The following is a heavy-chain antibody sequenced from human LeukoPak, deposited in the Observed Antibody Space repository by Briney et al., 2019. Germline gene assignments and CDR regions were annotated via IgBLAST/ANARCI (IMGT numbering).Heavy chain of an antibody. Sequence: GGSLRLSCAASGFTFSTYWMSWVRQAPGKGLEWVANIKQEGSEKYYVESVKGRFTISRDNSKNTLYLQMNSLIAEDTAVYYCAKSGYNRFDYWGQGTRVTVSS. J-gene: IGHJ4*02. CDR3: AKSGYNRFDY. V-gene: IGHV3-7*03. CDR1: GFTFSTYW. D-gene: IGHD5-24*01. CDR2: IKQEGSEK.